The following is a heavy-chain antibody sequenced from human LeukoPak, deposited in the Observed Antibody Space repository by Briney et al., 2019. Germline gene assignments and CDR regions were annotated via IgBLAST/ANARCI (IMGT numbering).Heavy chain of an antibody. J-gene: IGHJ4*02. CDR3: ARAPITSPFYFDY. V-gene: IGHV3-20*04. CDR2: INWSGGST. Sequence: GGSLRLSCTASGFAFDEHGMSWVRQVPGKGLEWVSGINWSGGSTGYADPLKGRFTISRDNAKNSLYLQMDSLRAEDTALYYCARAPITSPFYFDYWGQGTLVTVSS. CDR1: GFAFDEHG. D-gene: IGHD2-2*01.